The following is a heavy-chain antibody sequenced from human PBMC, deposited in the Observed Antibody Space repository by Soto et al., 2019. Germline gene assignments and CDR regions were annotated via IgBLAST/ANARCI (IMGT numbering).Heavy chain of an antibody. CDR2: IYSDGST. CDR3: ATSNWFDP. J-gene: IGHJ5*02. V-gene: IGHV3-66*01. Sequence: GGSLRLSCAASGFTVSSNFMSWVRQAPGKGLEWVSIIYSDGSTYYADSVKGRFTISRDNSKNTLYLQMNSLRADDTAVYYCATSNWFDPWGQGTLVTVSS. D-gene: IGHD4-4*01. CDR1: GFTVSSNF.